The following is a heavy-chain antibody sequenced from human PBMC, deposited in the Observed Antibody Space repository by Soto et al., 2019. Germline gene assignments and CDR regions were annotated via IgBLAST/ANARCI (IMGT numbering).Heavy chain of an antibody. J-gene: IGHJ4*02. CDR1: GYTFTSYS. D-gene: IGHD3-3*01. V-gene: IGHV1-18*04. CDR3: ATSDFWSGSF. Sequence: QLVQSGAEVKKPGASVKVSCTASGYTFTSYSINWVRQAPGQGLEWMGWINPHNGNTNYAQNLQGRVTMTTDTSTSTAYMELRTLRSGDTAVYYCATSDFWSGSFWCQGTLVTVSS. CDR2: INPHNGNT.